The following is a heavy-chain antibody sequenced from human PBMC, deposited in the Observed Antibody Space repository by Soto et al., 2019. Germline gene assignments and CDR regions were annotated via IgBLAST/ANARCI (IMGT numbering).Heavy chain of an antibody. CDR2: IYSDGSA. J-gene: IGHJ4*02. Sequence: GGSLRLSCAASGFTFRNYNMNWVRQAPGKGLEWVSLIYSDGSAFYVDSVKGRFTISRDNSKNTLYLEMNSLRAEDTAVYYCAGRHIAAAAYDYWGQGTLVTVSS. V-gene: IGHV3-66*01. D-gene: IGHD6-13*01. CDR3: AGRHIAAAAYDY. CDR1: GFTFRNYN.